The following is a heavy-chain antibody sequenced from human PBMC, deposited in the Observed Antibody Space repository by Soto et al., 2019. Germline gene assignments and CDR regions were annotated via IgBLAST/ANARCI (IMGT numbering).Heavy chain of an antibody. CDR2: INHSGST. D-gene: IGHD4-4*01. CDR3: ASEPAYSNYQDY. CDR1: GGSFSGYY. J-gene: IGHJ4*02. Sequence: SETLSLTCAVYGGSFSGYYWSWIRQPPGKGLGWIGEINHSGSTNYNPSLKSRVTISVDTSKNQFSLKLSSVTAADTAVYYCASEPAYSNYQDYWGQGTLVTVSS. V-gene: IGHV4-34*01.